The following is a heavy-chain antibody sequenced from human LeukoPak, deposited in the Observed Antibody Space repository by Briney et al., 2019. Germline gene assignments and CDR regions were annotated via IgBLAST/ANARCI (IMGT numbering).Heavy chain of an antibody. CDR1: GYTFTSYG. CDR2: ISAYNGNT. Sequence: GASVKVSCKASGYTFTSYGISWVRQAPGQGLEWMGWISAYNGNTNYAQKLQGRVTMTRNTSISTAYMELSSLRSEDTAVYYCARGRRDDILTGYYMRPPSYWGQGTLVTVSS. CDR3: ARGRRDDILTGYYMRPPSY. D-gene: IGHD3-9*01. J-gene: IGHJ4*02. V-gene: IGHV1-18*01.